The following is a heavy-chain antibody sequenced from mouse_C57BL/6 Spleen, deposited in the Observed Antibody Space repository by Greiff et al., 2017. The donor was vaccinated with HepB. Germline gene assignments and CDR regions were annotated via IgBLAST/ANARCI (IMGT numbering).Heavy chain of an antibody. V-gene: IGHV5-4*01. CDR1: GFTFSSYA. J-gene: IGHJ2*01. CDR2: ISDGGSYT. Sequence: EVKLVESGGGLVKPGGSLKLSCAASGFTFSSYAMSWVRQTPEKRLEWVATISDGGSYTYYPDNVKGRFTISRDNAKNNLYLQMSHLKSEDTAMYYCARERELGLFDYWGQGTTLTVSS. D-gene: IGHD4-1*01. CDR3: ARERELGLFDY.